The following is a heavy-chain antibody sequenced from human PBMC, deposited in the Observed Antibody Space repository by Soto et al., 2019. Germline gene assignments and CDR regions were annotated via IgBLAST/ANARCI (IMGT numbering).Heavy chain of an antibody. CDR3: AKDLDVVMVLSATRGLDV. CDR2: ISYDGRSE. J-gene: IGHJ6*02. D-gene: IGHD2-15*01. V-gene: IGHV3-30*18. Sequence: GGSMRLSCLASGFTFSNFGMHWVRQAPGKGLEWVAGISYDGRSEYYVDSVRGRFTLSRDNSKNTLSLQMISLRPEDTGVYYCAKDLDVVMVLSATRGLDVWGQGTTVTVSS. CDR1: GFTFSNFG.